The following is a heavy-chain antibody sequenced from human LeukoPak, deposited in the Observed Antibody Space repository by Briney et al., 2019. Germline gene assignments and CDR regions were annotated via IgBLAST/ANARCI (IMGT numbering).Heavy chain of an antibody. CDR2: ISTDGGTT. CDR1: GFTFSSFW. Sequence: GGSLRLSCAASGFTFSSFWMHWVRQAPGKGLVWVSRISTDGGTTTYADSVRGRFTISRDNANNTLYLQMNSLRAEDTAVYYCAREIQRTVEMTTNRAFDIWGQGTMVAVSS. J-gene: IGHJ3*02. CDR3: AREIQRTVEMTTNRAFDI. D-gene: IGHD5-24*01. V-gene: IGHV3-74*01.